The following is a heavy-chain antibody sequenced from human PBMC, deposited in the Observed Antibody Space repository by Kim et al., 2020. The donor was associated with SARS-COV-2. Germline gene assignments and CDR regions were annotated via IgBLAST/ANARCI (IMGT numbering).Heavy chain of an antibody. V-gene: IGHV1-46*01. D-gene: IGHD6-19*01. CDR3: ARDPRTWYSSGWYPLGDAFDI. CDR1: GYTFTSYY. Sequence: ASVKVSCKASGYTFTSYYMHWVRQAPGQGLEWMGIINPSGGSTSYAQKFQGRVTMTRDTSTSTVYMELSSLRSEDTAVYYCARDPRTWYSSGWYPLGDAFDIWGQGTMVTVSS. J-gene: IGHJ3*02. CDR2: INPSGGST.